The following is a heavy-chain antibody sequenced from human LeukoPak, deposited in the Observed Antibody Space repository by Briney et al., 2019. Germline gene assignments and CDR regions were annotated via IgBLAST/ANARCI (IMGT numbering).Heavy chain of an antibody. J-gene: IGHJ4*02. CDR1: GFTFSNYG. CDR3: AKDRDTAMEIDY. CDR2: IWYDGSNK. Sequence: PGRSLRLSCAASGFTFSNYGMHWVRQAPGKGLEWVAVIWYDGSNKYYADSVKGRFTISRDNSENTLYLQMKSLRAEDTAAYYCAKDRDTAMEIDYWGQGTLVTVSS. V-gene: IGHV3-33*06. D-gene: IGHD5-18*01.